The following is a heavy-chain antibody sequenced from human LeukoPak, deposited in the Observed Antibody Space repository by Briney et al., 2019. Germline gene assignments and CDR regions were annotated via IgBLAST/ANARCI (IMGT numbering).Heavy chain of an antibody. Sequence: SETLSLTCTVSGGSISTSNYYWGWIRQPPGKGLEWIGNIFYSGSTYYSPSLKSRVTISLDTSRNQFSLKLSSVTAADTAVYYCARFRVAGTRFFDYWGQGTLVTVSS. CDR1: GGSISTSNYY. D-gene: IGHD6-19*01. CDR2: IFYSGST. V-gene: IGHV4-39*07. CDR3: ARFRVAGTRFFDY. J-gene: IGHJ4*02.